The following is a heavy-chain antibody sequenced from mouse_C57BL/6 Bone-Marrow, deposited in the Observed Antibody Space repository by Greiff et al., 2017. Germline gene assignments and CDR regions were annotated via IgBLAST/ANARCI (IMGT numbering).Heavy chain of an antibody. D-gene: IGHD2-4*01. V-gene: IGHV1-66*01. Sequence: VQLQQSGPELVKPGASVKISCKASGSSFTSYYIHWVKQRPGQGLEWIGWLYPGSGTTKYNEKLKGKATLTADNSYSTAYMQLSSLTSEDSAVYYCAKEKIYYDYDGPVMDYWGQGTSVTVSS. CDR3: AKEKIYYDYDGPVMDY. CDR1: GSSFTSYY. J-gene: IGHJ4*01. CDR2: LYPGSGTT.